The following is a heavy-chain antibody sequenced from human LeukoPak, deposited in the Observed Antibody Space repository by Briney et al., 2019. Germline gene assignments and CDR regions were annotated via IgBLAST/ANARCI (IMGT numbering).Heavy chain of an antibody. D-gene: IGHD3-22*01. V-gene: IGHV3-23*01. CDR1: GFTFSSYA. J-gene: IGHJ4*02. CDR3: AKDDLGDITMITAY. Sequence: TGGSLRLSCAASGFTFSSYAMSWVRQAPGKGLEWVSAISGSGGSTYYADSVKSRFTISRDNSKNTLYLQMNSLRAEDTAVYYCAKDDLGDITMITAYWGQGTLVTVSS. CDR2: ISGSGGST.